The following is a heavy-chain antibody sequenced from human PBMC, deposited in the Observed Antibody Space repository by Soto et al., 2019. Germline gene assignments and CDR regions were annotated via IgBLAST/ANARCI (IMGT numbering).Heavy chain of an antibody. J-gene: IGHJ4*02. D-gene: IGHD2-21*01. Sequence: QVQLVESGGGVVQPGRSLRLSCAASGFTFSSYGMHWVRQAPGKGLEWVAFIWHDGGNKFYAESVKGRFTISRDNSKNTLYLQMTSLRDEDTAMYYCARDWDCTTGFGKDYCGPVTLVTVAS. CDR3: ARDWDCTTGFGKDY. V-gene: IGHV3-33*01. CDR1: GFTFSSYG. CDR2: IWHDGGNK.